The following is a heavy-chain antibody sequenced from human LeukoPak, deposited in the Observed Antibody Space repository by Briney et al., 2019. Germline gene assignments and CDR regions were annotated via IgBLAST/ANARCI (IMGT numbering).Heavy chain of an antibody. D-gene: IGHD1-26*01. Sequence: SEPLSLTCTASGGSISSHYWSWIRQPPGKGLEWIGYIYYSGSTNYNPSLKSRVTISVDTSKNQFSLKLSSVTAADTAVYYCARYKQWELPYYFDYWGQGTLVTVSS. J-gene: IGHJ4*02. CDR1: GGSISSHY. CDR2: IYYSGST. CDR3: ARYKQWELPYYFDY. V-gene: IGHV4-59*11.